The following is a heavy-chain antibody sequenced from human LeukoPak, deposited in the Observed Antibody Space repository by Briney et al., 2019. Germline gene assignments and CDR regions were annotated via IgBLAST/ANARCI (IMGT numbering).Heavy chain of an antibody. Sequence: ASVKVSCKASGYTFTSYDINWVRQATGPGIEWMGWMNPNSGNTGYAQKFQGRVTMTRNTSISTDYMELSSLRSEDTAVYYCAREGPRYCSSTSCGWFDPWGQGTLVTVSS. CDR3: AREGPRYCSSTSCGWFDP. D-gene: IGHD2-2*01. CDR2: MNPNSGNT. V-gene: IGHV1-8*01. CDR1: GYTFTSYD. J-gene: IGHJ5*02.